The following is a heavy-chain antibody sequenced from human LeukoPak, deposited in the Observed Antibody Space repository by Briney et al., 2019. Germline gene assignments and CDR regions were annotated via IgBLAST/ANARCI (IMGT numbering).Heavy chain of an antibody. V-gene: IGHV4-4*07. Sequence: SETLSLTCTVSAGSISSQCWSWIRQPAGNGLEWIGRIYTIGSSNYNPSLKSRVTMSVDTSKNKFSLRLSSVTAADTAVYYCARDIQVREYQPLWSDGWFDPWGQGTLVTVSS. D-gene: IGHD2-2*01. CDR2: IYTIGSS. CDR3: ARDIQVREYQPLWSDGWFDP. CDR1: AGSISSQC. J-gene: IGHJ5*02.